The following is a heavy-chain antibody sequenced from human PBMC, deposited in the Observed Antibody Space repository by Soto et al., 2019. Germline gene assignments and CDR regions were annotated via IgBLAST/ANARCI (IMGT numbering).Heavy chain of an antibody. Sequence: QVQLVQSGAEVKMSGASVRISCKASGYTFNRHDINWVRQVTGQGPEWIGWMNPNSGNTGYAQKFKGRVTMTRDTSITTAYKDLSSLTSEDTAIYSCAREGLYGSIQDNTFDIWGQGTMVSVSS. J-gene: IGHJ3*02. CDR1: GYTFNRHD. V-gene: IGHV1-8*01. CDR3: AREGLYGSIQDNTFDI. D-gene: IGHD6-19*01. CDR2: MNPNSGNT.